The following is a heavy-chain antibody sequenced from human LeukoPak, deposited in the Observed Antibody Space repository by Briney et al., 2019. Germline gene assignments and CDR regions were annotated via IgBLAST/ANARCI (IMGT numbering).Heavy chain of an antibody. V-gene: IGHV1-24*01. D-gene: IGHD3-22*01. CDR1: GYTLTELS. J-gene: IGHJ3*02. CDR3: ATPYDSSGYYYFGAFDI. Sequence: GASVKVSCKASGYTLTELSMHWVRQAPGKGLEWMGGFDPEDGETIYAQKFQGRVTMTEDTSTDTAYMELSSLRSEDTAVYYCATPYDSSGYYYFGAFDIWGQGTMVTVSS. CDR2: FDPEDGET.